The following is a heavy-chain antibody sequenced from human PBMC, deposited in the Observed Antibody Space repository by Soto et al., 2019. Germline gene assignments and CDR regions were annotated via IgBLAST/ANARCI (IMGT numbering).Heavy chain of an antibody. J-gene: IGHJ4*02. V-gene: IGHV3-23*01. CDR2: IGGSGGST. CDR3: AKGGRRGYSGYDPDYFDY. Sequence: EVQLLESGGGLVQPGGSLRLSCAASGFTFSSYAMSWVRQAPGKGLEWVSAIGGSGGSTYYADSVKGRFTISRDNSKNTLYLQRNSMRAEDTAVYYCAKGGRRGYSGYDPDYFDYWGQGTLVTVSS. D-gene: IGHD5-12*01. CDR1: GFTFSSYA.